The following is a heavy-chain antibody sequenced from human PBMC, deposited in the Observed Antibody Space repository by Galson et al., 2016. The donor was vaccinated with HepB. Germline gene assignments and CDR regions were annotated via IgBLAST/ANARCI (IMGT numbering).Heavy chain of an antibody. D-gene: IGHD3-16*01. CDR3: ARSLRYYDSPFQL. CDR1: GGSISNYY. Sequence: ETLSLTCTVFGGSISNYYWSWIRQPPGKGLEWIGYVYYSGTTTYNPSLKTRVTISIDTSRNQFSLRLTSVSGADAAVDYWARSLRYYDSPFQLWGQGTLVTVSS. CDR2: VYYSGTT. V-gene: IGHV4-59*01. J-gene: IGHJ1*01.